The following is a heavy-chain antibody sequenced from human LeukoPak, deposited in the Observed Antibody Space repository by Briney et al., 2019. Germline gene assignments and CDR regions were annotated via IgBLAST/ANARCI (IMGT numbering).Heavy chain of an antibody. J-gene: IGHJ3*02. CDR2: ISPTSNTI. D-gene: IGHD6-19*01. Sequence: PGGSLRLSCAASGFPLSGYSMSWVRQAPGKGLEWVSFISPTSNTIYYADSVKGRFTISRDNAKNSLYLQMNSLRADDTAVYFCARDEEQLNIWGQGSMVTVSS. V-gene: IGHV3-48*04. CDR1: GFPLSGYS. CDR3: ARDEEQLNI.